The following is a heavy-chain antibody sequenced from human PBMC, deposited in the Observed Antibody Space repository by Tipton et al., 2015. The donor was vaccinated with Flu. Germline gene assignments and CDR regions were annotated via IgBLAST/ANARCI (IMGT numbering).Heavy chain of an antibody. CDR2: IHYSGRP. J-gene: IGHJ5*02. V-gene: IGHV4-38-2*02. Sequence: TLSLTCTVSGDSIRSDYFWGWIRQAPGKGLEWIGNIHYSGRPHYNPSLKSLVTITVDTSKNQFFLRLSSVTAADTAVYYWASRDYSKSVSDPKDWFGPWGKGTLVTVSS. D-gene: IGHD4-11*01. CDR3: ASRDYSKSVSDPKDWFGP. CDR1: GDSIRSDYF.